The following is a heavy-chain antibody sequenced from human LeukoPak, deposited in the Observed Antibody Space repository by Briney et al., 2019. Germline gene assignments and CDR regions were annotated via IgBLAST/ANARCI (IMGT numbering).Heavy chain of an antibody. D-gene: IGHD3-16*02. Sequence: GGSLRLSCATSGFTFSSYEMNWVRQAPGKGLEWVSYISSSGSTIYYADSVKGRFTISRDNAKNSLYLQMNSLRAEDTAVYYCARDQDDYVWGSYRGYYFDYWGQGTLVTVSS. CDR3: ARDQDDYVWGSYRGYYFDY. V-gene: IGHV3-48*03. CDR2: ISSSGSTI. CDR1: GFTFSSYE. J-gene: IGHJ4*02.